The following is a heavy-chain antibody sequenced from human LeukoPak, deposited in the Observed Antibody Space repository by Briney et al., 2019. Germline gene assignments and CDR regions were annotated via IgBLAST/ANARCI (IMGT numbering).Heavy chain of an antibody. D-gene: IGHD3-9*01. CDR3: ARDMVNYDILTGYYGGMEFDY. CDR2: ISSSSNYI. Sequence: GGSLRLSCAASGLTFSSYNMNWVRQAPGKGLEWVSFISSSSNYIYYTDSVKGRFTISRDNAKNSLFLQMNSLRAEDTAVYYCARDMVNYDILTGYYGGMEFDYWGQGTLVTVSS. CDR1: GLTFSSYN. V-gene: IGHV3-21*01. J-gene: IGHJ4*02.